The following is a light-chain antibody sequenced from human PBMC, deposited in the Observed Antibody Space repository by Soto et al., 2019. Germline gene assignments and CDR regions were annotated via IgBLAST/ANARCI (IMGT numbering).Light chain of an antibody. J-gene: IGLJ1*01. V-gene: IGLV2-14*01. Sequence: QSVLTQPASVSGSPGHSITISCTGTSSDVGGYDYVSWFQQHPDKAPKLIIYDVSNRPSGVSDRFSGSKSGNTASLTISGLQAEDEADYYCSSYTTSSTNVFGTGTKLTVL. CDR1: SSDVGGYDY. CDR3: SSYTTSSTNV. CDR2: DVS.